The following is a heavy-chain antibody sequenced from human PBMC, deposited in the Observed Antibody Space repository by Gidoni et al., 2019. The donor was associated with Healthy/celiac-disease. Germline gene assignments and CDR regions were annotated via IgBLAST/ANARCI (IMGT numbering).Heavy chain of an antibody. CDR2: ISYDGSNK. J-gene: IGHJ6*02. CDR1: GFTFSSYG. D-gene: IGHD5-18*01. CDR3: AKDRWGVDSYGYYYYYGMDV. V-gene: IGHV3-30*18. Sequence: QVQLVESGGGVVQPGRSLRLSCAASGFTFSSYGMPWVRQAPGKGLEWVAVISYDGSNKYYADSVKGRFTISRDNSKNTLYLQMNSLRAEDTAVYYCAKDRWGVDSYGYYYYYGMDVWGQGTTVTVSS.